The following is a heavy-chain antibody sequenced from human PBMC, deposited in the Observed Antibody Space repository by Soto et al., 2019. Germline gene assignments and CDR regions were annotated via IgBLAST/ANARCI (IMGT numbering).Heavy chain of an antibody. Sequence: GGSLRLSCAASGFTFSSYAMSWVRQAPGKGLEWVSVISGVGVSKYYADSVKGRFTISRDNSKNTLYLQMNSLRAEDTAVYYCAKMPAIVVVPAAIGLFDYWGQGTLVTVSS. CDR2: ISGVGVSK. V-gene: IGHV3-23*01. J-gene: IGHJ4*02. D-gene: IGHD2-2*01. CDR1: GFTFSSYA. CDR3: AKMPAIVVVPAAIGLFDY.